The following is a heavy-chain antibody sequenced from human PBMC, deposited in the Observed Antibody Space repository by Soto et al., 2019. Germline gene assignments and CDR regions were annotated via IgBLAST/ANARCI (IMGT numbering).Heavy chain of an antibody. J-gene: IGHJ6*02. Sequence: GWYLRLSCAASGVTFRNYAMTWVRQAPGKGLEWVSSISGGGDGTYHADSVKGRFTISRDNSKNTLYLQMNTLRTDDTAIYFCARGKSSRLDHDKANYGMDVWCQGT. D-gene: IGHD6-13*01. CDR2: ISGGGDGT. V-gene: IGHV3-23*01. CDR3: ARGKSSRLDHDKANYGMDV. CDR1: GVTFRNYA.